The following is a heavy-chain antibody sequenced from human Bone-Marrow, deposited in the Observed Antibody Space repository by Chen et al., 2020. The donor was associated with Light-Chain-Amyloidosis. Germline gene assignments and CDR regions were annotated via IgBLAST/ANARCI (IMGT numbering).Heavy chain of an antibody. CDR1: GYTFPNYW. Sequence: EVQLEQSGQEVKKPGESLKISCKGSGYTFPNYWIGWVRQMPGKGLEWMGVIYPDDSDARYIPSLGGQVTISAHRSITPAHLQWRSLKASDTAMYYCARRRDGYNFDYWGQGTLVTVSS. D-gene: IGHD5-12*01. CDR2: IYPDDSDA. J-gene: IGHJ4*02. CDR3: ARRRDGYNFDY. V-gene: IGHV5-51*01.